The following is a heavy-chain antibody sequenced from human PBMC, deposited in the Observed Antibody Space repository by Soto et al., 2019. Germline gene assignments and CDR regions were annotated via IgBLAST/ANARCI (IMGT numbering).Heavy chain of an antibody. Sequence: GGSLRLSCAASGFTFDDYAMHWVRQAPGKGLEWVSLISWDGGSTYYADSVKGRFTISRDNSKNSLYLQMNSLRAEDTALYYCAKDMGPMGYYYYGMDVWGQGTTVTLSS. CDR2: ISWDGGST. D-gene: IGHD2-8*01. J-gene: IGHJ6*02. CDR3: AKDMGPMGYYYYGMDV. V-gene: IGHV3-43D*04. CDR1: GFTFDDYA.